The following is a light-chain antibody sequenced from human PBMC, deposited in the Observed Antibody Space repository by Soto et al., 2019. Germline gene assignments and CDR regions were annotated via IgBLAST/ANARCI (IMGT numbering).Light chain of an antibody. CDR3: CSYTSSNTYV. CDR1: SSDVGGYNY. Sequence: QSLLTQPACVPWSLGQSISISCTGTSSDVGGYNYVSWYQQHPGKAPKLMIYEVSDRPLGLSNRFSGSKSGNTASLTISGLQAEDEADYYCCSYTSSNTYVFGTGTKVTVL. CDR2: EVS. J-gene: IGLJ1*01. V-gene: IGLV2-14*01.